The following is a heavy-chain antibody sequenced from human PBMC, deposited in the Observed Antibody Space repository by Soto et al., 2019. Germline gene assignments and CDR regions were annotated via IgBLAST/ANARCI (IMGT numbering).Heavy chain of an antibody. CDR1: GGSISSGGYY. J-gene: IGHJ4*02. Sequence: PSETLSLTCTVSGGSISSGGYYWSWIRQHPGKGLEWIGYIYYSGSTYYKPSLKSRVTKSVDTSKNQFSLKLRSVTAADTAVYYCARTPNVIFRFDYWGQGTLVTVSS. V-gene: IGHV4-31*03. CDR2: IYYSGST. CDR3: ARTPNVIFRFDY. D-gene: IGHD1-1*01.